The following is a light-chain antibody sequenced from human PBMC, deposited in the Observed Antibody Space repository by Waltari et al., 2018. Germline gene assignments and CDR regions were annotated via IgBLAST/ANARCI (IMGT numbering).Light chain of an antibody. CDR2: DNS. V-gene: IGLV3-21*02. Sequence: SFVLTQAPSVSVAPGQTARITCGGNNIGVYGPRRYQQHPGQAPVLVVYDNSARPSGIPERFSGSSSANTATLTISRVEAGDEADYYCQVWAGSDYDVAFGGGTKL. CDR3: QVWAGSDYDVA. CDR1: NIGVYG. J-gene: IGLJ2*01.